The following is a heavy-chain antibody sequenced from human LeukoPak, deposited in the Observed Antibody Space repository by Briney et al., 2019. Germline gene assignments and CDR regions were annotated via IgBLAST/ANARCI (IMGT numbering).Heavy chain of an antibody. J-gene: IGHJ4*02. Sequence: SQTLSLTCTVSGGSVSSGSYYWTWIRQLAGKGLEWIGRIYTSGSTNYNPSLKSRVTISVDTSKNQFSLKLRSVTAADAAIYYCARDEDGYNDYWGQGNLVTVSS. CDR1: GGSVSSGSYY. V-gene: IGHV4-61*02. CDR3: ARDEDGYNDY. D-gene: IGHD5-24*01. CDR2: IYTSGST.